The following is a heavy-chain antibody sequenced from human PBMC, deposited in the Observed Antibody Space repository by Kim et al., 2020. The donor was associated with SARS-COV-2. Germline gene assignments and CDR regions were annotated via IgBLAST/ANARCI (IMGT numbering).Heavy chain of an antibody. CDR3: ARTRLDILTGYPPKPHAFDI. V-gene: IGHV4-59*13. Sequence: SETLSLTCTVSGGSISSYYWSWIRQPPGKGLEWIGYIYYSGSTNYNPSLKSRVTISVDTSKNQFSLKLSSVTAADTAVYYCARTRLDILTGYPPKPHAFDIWGQGTMVTVSS. J-gene: IGHJ3*02. CDR1: GGSISSYY. CDR2: IYYSGST. D-gene: IGHD3-9*01.